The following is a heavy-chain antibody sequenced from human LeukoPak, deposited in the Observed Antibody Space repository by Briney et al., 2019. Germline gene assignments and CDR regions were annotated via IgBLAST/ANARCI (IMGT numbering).Heavy chain of an antibody. CDR3: TRDRLDYCSSTSCYPYYYYYMDV. J-gene: IGHJ6*03. CDR2: ISAYNGNT. D-gene: IGHD2-2*01. Sequence: GASVKVSCTASGYTFTSSGISWVRQAPGQGLEWMGWISAYNGNTNYARKLQGRVTVTTDTSTSTAYMELRSLTSGDTAVYYCTRDRLDYCSSTSCYPYYYYYMDVWGKGTTVTVSS. CDR1: GYTFTSSG. V-gene: IGHV1-18*01.